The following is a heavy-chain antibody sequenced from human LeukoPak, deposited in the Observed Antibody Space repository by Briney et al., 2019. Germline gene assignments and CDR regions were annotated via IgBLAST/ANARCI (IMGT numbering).Heavy chain of an antibody. J-gene: IGHJ3*02. Sequence: PSETLSLTCTVSGGSISSSSYYWGWIRQPPGKGLEWIGSIYYSGSTYYNPSLKSRVTISVDTSKNQFSLKLSSVTAADTAVYYCARTPDTAMVDDAFDIWGQGTMVTVSS. CDR3: ARTPDTAMVDDAFDI. CDR1: GGSISSSSYY. D-gene: IGHD5-18*01. V-gene: IGHV4-39*01. CDR2: IYYSGST.